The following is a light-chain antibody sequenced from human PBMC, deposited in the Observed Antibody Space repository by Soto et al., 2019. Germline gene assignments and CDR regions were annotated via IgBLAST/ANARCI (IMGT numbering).Light chain of an antibody. CDR2: DAS. Sequence: EIVLTQSPATLSLSPGERATLSCTASQSVSSYLAWYQQKPGQAPRLLIYDASNRATGIPDRFSGSGSGTDFTLTISSLEPEDFAVYYCQQRSNCYTFGQGTKLEFK. CDR3: QQRSNCYT. V-gene: IGKV3-11*01. CDR1: QSVSSY. J-gene: IGKJ2*01.